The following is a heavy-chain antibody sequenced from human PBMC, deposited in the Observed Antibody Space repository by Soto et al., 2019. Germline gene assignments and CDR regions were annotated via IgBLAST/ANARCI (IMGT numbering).Heavy chain of an antibody. J-gene: IGHJ4*02. Sequence: QVQLVESGGGVVQPGRSLRVSCAASGFTFSSYGRNWVRQAPGKGLEWVAIISYDGSDKYYADSVKGRFTISRDNSKNTLYLQMNSLRGEDSAVYYCAINPDSYAWGLEGYCDYGGQGTLVTVSS. CDR2: ISYDGSDK. D-gene: IGHD3-16*01. V-gene: IGHV3-30*03. CDR1: GFTFSSYG. CDR3: AINPDSYAWGLEGYCDY.